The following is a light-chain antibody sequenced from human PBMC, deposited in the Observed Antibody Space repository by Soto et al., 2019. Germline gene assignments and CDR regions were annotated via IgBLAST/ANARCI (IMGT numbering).Light chain of an antibody. Sequence: DIQMTQSPSTLSASVGDRVTITCRASQSISSWLAWYQQKRGKAPKLLIYGISTLQGGVPSRFSGSESGTDFTLTSSSVQPEDSATYYCQQAATFPLTFGGGTKVDIK. CDR3: QQAATFPLT. V-gene: IGKV1-12*01. CDR1: QSISSW. CDR2: GIS. J-gene: IGKJ4*01.